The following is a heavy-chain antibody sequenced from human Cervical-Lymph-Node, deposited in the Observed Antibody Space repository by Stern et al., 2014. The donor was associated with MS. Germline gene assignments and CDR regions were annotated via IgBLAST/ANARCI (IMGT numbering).Heavy chain of an antibody. CDR3: ARKSLSMDHYFDS. Sequence: QVQLQESGPGLVKPSETLSLTCTVSGASISSYYWNWIRQPPGKGLEWIGYIYYTGTTNYNPSLKGRVAISLDTSKNQFSLILRSVSAADTAVYYCARKSLSMDHYFDSWGREPWSPSPQ. CDR1: GASISSYY. D-gene: IGHD2-2*03. J-gene: IGHJ4*02. CDR2: IYYTGTT. V-gene: IGHV4-59*01.